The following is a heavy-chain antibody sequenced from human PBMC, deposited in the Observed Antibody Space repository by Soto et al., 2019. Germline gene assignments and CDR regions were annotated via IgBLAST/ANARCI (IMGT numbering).Heavy chain of an antibody. Sequence: QVQLVESGGGVVQPGRSLRLSCAASGFTFSNYGMHWVRQAPGKGLEWVALISSDGINKYYADSLKGRFTISRDNSKNTLYLQMNSLRADDKAVSYCAKDGYTYGSADFWGQGTLVTVSS. CDR2: ISSDGINK. V-gene: IGHV3-30*18. CDR1: GFTFSNYG. CDR3: AKDGYTYGSADF. D-gene: IGHD5-18*01. J-gene: IGHJ4*02.